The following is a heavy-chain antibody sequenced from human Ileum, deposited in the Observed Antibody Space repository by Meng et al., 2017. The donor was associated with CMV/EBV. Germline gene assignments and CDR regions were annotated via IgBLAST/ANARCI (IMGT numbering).Heavy chain of an antibody. CDR3: QRGRSGAPTDY. D-gene: IGHD6-19*01. CDR1: GYMFSSYY. J-gene: IGHJ4*02. CDR2: INPKSGGI. Sequence: SCKTSGYMFSSYYLYWVRQDPGQSLEYLGRINPKSGGIDYTQNFQGRLTMSMDTSINTVYMDLSSLRSDDTAVYYCQRGRSGAPTDYWGQGTLVTVSS. V-gene: IGHV1-2*06.